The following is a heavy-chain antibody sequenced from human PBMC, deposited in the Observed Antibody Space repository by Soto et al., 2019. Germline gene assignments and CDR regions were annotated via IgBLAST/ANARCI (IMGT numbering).Heavy chain of an antibody. CDR2: ISHTGST. CDR3: ARAVAPYFGTWFDP. CDR1: GGSITSGNSYS. J-gene: IGHJ5*02. D-gene: IGHD3-10*01. Sequence: PSETLSLTCAVSGGSITSGNSYSFSWIRQPPGKGLEWIGSISHTGSTSYNPSLKSRLTMSVDKSKNQFSLRLSSVTAADMAVYYCARAVAPYFGTWFDPWGQGILVTVSS. V-gene: IGHV4-30-2*01.